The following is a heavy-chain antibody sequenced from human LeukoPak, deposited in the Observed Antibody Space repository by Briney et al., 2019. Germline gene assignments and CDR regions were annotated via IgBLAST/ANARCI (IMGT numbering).Heavy chain of an antibody. V-gene: IGHV4-59*08. CDR2: IYYTGTT. CDR3: ARVPGIATAGHFYYYGMDV. J-gene: IGHJ6*02. CDR1: GGSISGYY. D-gene: IGHD6-13*01. Sequence: SETLSLTCTISGGSISGYYWSWIRQPPGKGLEWIGHIYYTGTTNYNPSLKSRVTMSVDTSKNQFSLNLTSVTAADTAVYYCARVPGIATAGHFYYYGMDVWGQGTTVTVSS.